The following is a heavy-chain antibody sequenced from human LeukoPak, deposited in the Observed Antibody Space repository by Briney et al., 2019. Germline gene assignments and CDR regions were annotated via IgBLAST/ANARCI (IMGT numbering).Heavy chain of an antibody. J-gene: IGHJ5*02. Sequence: PGGSLRLSCAASGFTFSSYWMSWVRQAPGKGLEWVANIKQDGSEKYYVDSVKGRFTISRDNAKNSLSLQMNSLRAEDTAVYYCASLVVVPVATGGSFDPWGQGTLVTVSS. V-gene: IGHV3-7*01. CDR3: ASLVVVPVATGGSFDP. D-gene: IGHD2-2*01. CDR1: GFTFSSYW. CDR2: IKQDGSEK.